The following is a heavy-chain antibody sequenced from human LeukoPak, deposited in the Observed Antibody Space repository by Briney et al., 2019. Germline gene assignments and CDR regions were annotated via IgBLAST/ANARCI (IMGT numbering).Heavy chain of an antibody. Sequence: GESLKISCQGSGYRFTDYWIGWVRQMPGKGLEWMAIIYPGDSDTRYSPSFQGRVTISADKSISIAYLQWGSLKASDTAMYYCAAGWYGGPYDYWGQGILVTVSS. CDR3: AAGWYGGPYDY. J-gene: IGHJ4*02. D-gene: IGHD6-19*01. CDR1: GYRFTDYW. V-gene: IGHV5-51*01. CDR2: IYPGDSDT.